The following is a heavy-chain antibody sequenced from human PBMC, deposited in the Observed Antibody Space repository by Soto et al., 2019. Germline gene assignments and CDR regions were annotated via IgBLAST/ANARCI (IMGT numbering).Heavy chain of an antibody. V-gene: IGHV3-23*01. J-gene: IGHJ4*02. CDR2: ISGGST. D-gene: IGHD5-18*01. CDR1: GFTFSDYA. Sequence: GGSLRLSCAASGFTFSDYAMSWVRQAPGKGLEWVSGISGGSTYYADSVEGRFTISRDNSKNTLFLQMNSLRAGDTAVYYCARPVLGYSYGNFDSWGQGTLVTVSS. CDR3: ARPVLGYSYGNFDS.